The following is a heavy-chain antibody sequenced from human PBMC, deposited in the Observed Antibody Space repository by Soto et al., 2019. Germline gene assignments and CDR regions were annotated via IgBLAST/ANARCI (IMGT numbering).Heavy chain of an antibody. V-gene: IGHV6-1*01. CDR2: TYYRSKWDN. CDR3: ARGVAGTLSFNWFDP. CDR1: GDSVSSNSAA. Sequence: PSQTLSLTWAISGDSVSSNSAAWNWIRQSPSRGLEWLGTTYYRSKWDNDYAVSVKSRITINPDTSKNQFSLQLNSVTPEDTAVYYCARGVAGTLSFNWFDPWGQGTLVTVSS. D-gene: IGHD6-19*01. J-gene: IGHJ5*02.